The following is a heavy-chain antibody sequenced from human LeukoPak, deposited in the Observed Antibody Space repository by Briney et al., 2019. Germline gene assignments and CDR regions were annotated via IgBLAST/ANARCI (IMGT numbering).Heavy chain of an antibody. Sequence: GGSLRLSCAASGITVSSNFMRWVRQAPGKGLEWLSIIYSGGSTYYADSVKGRFTISRDNSKNTVYLQMNSLKAEDTAVYYCANRYSWSQGTLVTVSS. D-gene: IGHD5-18*01. CDR2: IYSGGST. J-gene: IGHJ4*02. CDR3: ANRYS. V-gene: IGHV3-53*01. CDR1: GITVSSNF.